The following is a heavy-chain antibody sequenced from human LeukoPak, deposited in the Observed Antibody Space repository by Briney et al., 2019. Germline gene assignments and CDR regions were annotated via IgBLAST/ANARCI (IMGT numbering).Heavy chain of an antibody. Sequence: SGRSLRLSCAASGFTFSSYAMHWVRQAPGKGLEWVAVISYDGSNKYYADSVKGRFTISRDNSKNTLYLQMNSLRAEDTAVYYCAKGNEQLVLDYWGQGTLVTVSS. J-gene: IGHJ4*02. V-gene: IGHV3-30-3*01. D-gene: IGHD6-6*01. CDR1: GFTFSSYA. CDR2: ISYDGSNK. CDR3: AKGNEQLVLDY.